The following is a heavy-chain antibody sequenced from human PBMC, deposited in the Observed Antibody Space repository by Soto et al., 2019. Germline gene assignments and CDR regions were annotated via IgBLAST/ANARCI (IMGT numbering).Heavy chain of an antibody. CDR2: IRSKAYGGTT. Sequence: GALRLSCTASGFTFGDYAMSWFRQAPGKGLEWVGFIRSKAYGGTTEYAASVKGRFTISRDDSKSIAYLQMNSLKTEDTAVYYCTRGYCSSTSCYMIDYWGQGTLVTVSS. V-gene: IGHV3-49*03. D-gene: IGHD2-2*02. CDR3: TRGYCSSTSCYMIDY. CDR1: GFTFGDYA. J-gene: IGHJ4*02.